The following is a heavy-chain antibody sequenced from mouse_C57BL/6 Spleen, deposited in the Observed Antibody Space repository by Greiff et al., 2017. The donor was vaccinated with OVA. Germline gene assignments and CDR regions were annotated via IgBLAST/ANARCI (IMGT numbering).Heavy chain of an antibody. CDR2: ISSGSSTI. J-gene: IGHJ1*03. D-gene: IGHD1-1*02. Sequence: EVHLVESGGGLVKPGGFLKLSCAASGFTFSDYGMHWVRQAPEKGLEWVAYISSGSSTIYYADTVKGRFTISRDNAKNTLFLQMTSLRSEDTAMYYCARPGNWYFDVWGTGTTVTVSS. CDR3: ARPGNWYFDV. V-gene: IGHV5-17*01. CDR1: GFTFSDYG.